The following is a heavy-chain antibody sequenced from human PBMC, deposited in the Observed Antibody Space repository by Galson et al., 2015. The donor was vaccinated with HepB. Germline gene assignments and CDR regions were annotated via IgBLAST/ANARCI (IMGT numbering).Heavy chain of an antibody. V-gene: IGHV3-30*02. Sequence: SLRLSCAASGFTFSRYGMHWVRQAPGKGLEWVAFIRYDGSNKYYEDSVKGRCTISRDNSKNTLFLQMNSLRPEDTAVYYCAKDRWGLHGFDCWGQGTLVTVSS. CDR1: GFTFSRYG. D-gene: IGHD1-26*01. CDR2: IRYDGSNK. CDR3: AKDRWGLHGFDC. J-gene: IGHJ4*02.